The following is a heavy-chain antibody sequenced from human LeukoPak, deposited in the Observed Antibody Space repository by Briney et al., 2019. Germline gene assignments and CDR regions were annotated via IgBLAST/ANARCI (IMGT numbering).Heavy chain of an antibody. D-gene: IGHD3-3*01. Sequence: SETLSLTCGVSGYSISRGYFWAWGRHSPGKGLEWIATSYHTWISYYNPALESLVTISADTSKNEFSLNLKSVTAADTAVYLXERAGWXIXXAXXYWGQXTLVXVSS. V-gene: IGHV4-38-2*01. CDR2: SYHTWIS. CDR3: ERAGWXIXXAXXY. CDR1: GYSISRGYF. J-gene: IGHJ4*02.